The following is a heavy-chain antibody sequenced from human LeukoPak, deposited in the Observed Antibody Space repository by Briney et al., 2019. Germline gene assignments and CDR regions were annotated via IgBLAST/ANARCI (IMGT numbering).Heavy chain of an antibody. V-gene: IGHV3-74*01. CDR3: ARRIAAAAAPYYFDY. D-gene: IGHD6-13*01. CDR2: INSDGSST. Sequence: GSLRLSCSASGFTFRSYWVDWVRQAPGKGLAGVLSINSDGSSTSYADSVKGRFTISRDNAKNTLYLQMNSLRAEDTAVYYCARRIAAAAAPYYFDYWGQGTLVTVSS. J-gene: IGHJ4*02. CDR1: GFTFRSYW.